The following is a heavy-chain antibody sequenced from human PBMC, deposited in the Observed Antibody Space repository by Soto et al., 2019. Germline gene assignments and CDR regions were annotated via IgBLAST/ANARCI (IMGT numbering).Heavy chain of an antibody. CDR2: IYPGDSDT. Sequence: EVQLVQSGAEVKKPGESLKISCKGSGYSFTSYWIGWVRQMPGKGLEWMGIIYPGDSDTRYSPSFQGQVTISADKSISTAYLQWSSLKASDTAMYYCARQRDSGYGLEPYYYYYYMDVWGKGTTVTVSS. J-gene: IGHJ6*03. CDR1: GYSFTSYW. D-gene: IGHD5-12*01. V-gene: IGHV5-51*01. CDR3: ARQRDSGYGLEPYYYYYYMDV.